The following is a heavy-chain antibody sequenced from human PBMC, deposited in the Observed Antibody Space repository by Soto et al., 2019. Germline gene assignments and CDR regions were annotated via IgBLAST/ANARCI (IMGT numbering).Heavy chain of an antibody. V-gene: IGHV4-30-4*08. D-gene: IGHD3-3*01. CDR2: IYYSGST. CDR1: GGSISSGGYY. Sequence: PSETLSLTCTVSGGSISSGGYYWSWIRQHPGKGLEWIGYIYYSGSTYYNPSLKSRITISVDTSKNQFSLKLNSVTAADTAVYFCAKTGFWSDYRVADYWGQGTLVTVSS. J-gene: IGHJ4*02. CDR3: AKTGFWSDYRVADY.